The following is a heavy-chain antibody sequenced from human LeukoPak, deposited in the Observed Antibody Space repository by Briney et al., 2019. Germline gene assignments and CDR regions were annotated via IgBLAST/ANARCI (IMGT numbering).Heavy chain of an antibody. CDR1: GGSISSSSYY. CDR2: IYYSGST. J-gene: IGHJ4*02. CDR3: ARHPRYNWNPFDY. D-gene: IGHD1-20*01. V-gene: IGHV4-39*01. Sequence: SETLSLTCTVSGGSISSSSYYWGWLRQPPGTGLEWLGSIYYSGSTYYNPSLKSRVTISVDTSKNQFTLKLSSVTAADTAVYYCARHPRYNWNPFDYWGQGTLVTVSS.